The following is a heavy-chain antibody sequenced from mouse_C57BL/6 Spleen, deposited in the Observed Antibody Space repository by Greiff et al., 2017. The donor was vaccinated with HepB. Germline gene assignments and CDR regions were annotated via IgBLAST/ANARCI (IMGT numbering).Heavy chain of an antibody. CDR3: TRLNFPDFYYYFDY. V-gene: IGHV1-5*01. J-gene: IGHJ2*01. D-gene: IGHD1-1*01. CDR1: GYTFTSYW. Sequence: EVQLQQSGTVLARPGASVKMSCKTSGYTFTSYWMHWVKQRPGQGLEWIGAIYPGNSDTSYNQKFKGKAKLTAVTSASTAYMELSSLTNEDSAVYYCTRLNFPDFYYYFDYWGQGTTLTVSS. CDR2: IYPGNSDT.